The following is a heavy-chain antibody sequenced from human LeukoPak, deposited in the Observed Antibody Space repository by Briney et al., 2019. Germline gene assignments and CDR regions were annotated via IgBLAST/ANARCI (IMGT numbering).Heavy chain of an antibody. Sequence: PGGSLGLSCAASGFTFSSYAMHWVRQAPGKGLEYVSAISSNGGSTYYANSVKGRSTISRDNSKNTLYLQMGSLRAEDMAVYYCARGGGGSYHYFDYWGQGTLVTVSS. V-gene: IGHV3-64*01. CDR3: ARGGGGSYHYFDY. J-gene: IGHJ4*02. CDR2: ISSNGGST. CDR1: GFTFSSYA. D-gene: IGHD1-26*01.